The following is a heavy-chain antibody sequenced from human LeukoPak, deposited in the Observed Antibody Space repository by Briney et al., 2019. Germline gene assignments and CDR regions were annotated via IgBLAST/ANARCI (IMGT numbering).Heavy chain of an antibody. CDR1: GGSFSGYY. CDR2: INHSGST. CDR3: ARRSPTVTTSWFDP. D-gene: IGHD4-17*01. J-gene: IGHJ5*02. Sequence: SETLSLTCAVYGGSFSGYYWSWIRQPPGNGLEWIGEINHSGSTNYNPSLKSRVTISVDTSKNQFSLKLSSVTAADTAVYYCARRSPTVTTSWFDPWGQGTLVTVSS. V-gene: IGHV4-34*01.